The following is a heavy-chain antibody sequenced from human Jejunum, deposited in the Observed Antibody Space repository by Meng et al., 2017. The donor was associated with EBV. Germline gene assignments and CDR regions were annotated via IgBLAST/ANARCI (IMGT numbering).Heavy chain of an antibody. V-gene: IGHV1-2*06. D-gene: IGHD5-18*01. CDR3: ARPISGYTYYFDY. J-gene: IGHJ4*02. Sequence: QVQLVQSGTEVKESGASVKVSCKASGYTFTDYYLHWVRQAPGQGLGWMGRVNPNSGVTNYAEKFQGRVTMTRDTSISTSYMEVSRLTSDDTAVYYCARPISGYTYYFDYWGQGTLVTVSS. CDR1: GYTFTDYY. CDR2: VNPNSGVT.